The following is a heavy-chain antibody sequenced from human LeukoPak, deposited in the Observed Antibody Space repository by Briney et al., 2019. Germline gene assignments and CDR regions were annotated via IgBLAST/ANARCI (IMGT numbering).Heavy chain of an antibody. D-gene: IGHD2-8*02. CDR1: GGTFVSFT. J-gene: IGHJ3*02. CDR3: ARDLGYCAGASCSRWGYGFGI. CDR2: IIHMLGMS. V-gene: IGHV1-69*04. Sequence: SVKVSCKASGGTFVSFTISWVRQAPGQGLEWMGRIIHMLGMSNYTQKFQDRDTITADKSTSTAYMELSGLRSEDTAVYYCARDLGYCAGASCSRWGYGFGIWGQGTKVIVSS.